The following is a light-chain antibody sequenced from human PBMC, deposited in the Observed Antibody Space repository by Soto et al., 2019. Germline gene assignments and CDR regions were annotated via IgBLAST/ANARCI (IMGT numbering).Light chain of an antibody. V-gene: IGKV1-5*03. CDR1: QTISSW. J-gene: IGKJ1*01. CDR3: QQSYSYPWT. Sequence: DIQMTQSPSTLSGSVGDRVTITCRASQTISSWLAWYQQKPGKAPKLLIYKASTLKSGVPSRFSGSGSGTDFTLTISSLQPEDFATYFCQQSYSYPWTFGQGTKVDIK. CDR2: KAS.